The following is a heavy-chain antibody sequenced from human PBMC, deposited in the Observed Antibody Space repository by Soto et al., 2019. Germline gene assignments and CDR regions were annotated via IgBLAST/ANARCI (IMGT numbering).Heavy chain of an antibody. J-gene: IGHJ4*02. CDR1: GVTFSDYY. Sequence: LRLSCAASGVTFSDYYMAWIRQAPGKGLEWVSYITSGKLYTNYADSVKGRFTISRDNARNSLYLQMNSLRAEDTAIYFCASGVAPGGDFFDYWGQGTLVTVSS. CDR3: ASGVAPGGDFFDY. D-gene: IGHD2-2*01. V-gene: IGHV3-11*06. CDR2: ITSGKLYT.